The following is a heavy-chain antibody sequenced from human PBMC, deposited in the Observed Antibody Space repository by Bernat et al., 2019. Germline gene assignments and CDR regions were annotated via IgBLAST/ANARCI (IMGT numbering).Heavy chain of an antibody. J-gene: IGHJ4*02. D-gene: IGHD2-15*01. V-gene: IGHV3-7*03. CDR1: GFTFSSYW. CDR2: IKLGGSDK. Sequence: DVQLVESGGGLVQPGGSLRLSCVASGFTFSSYWMNWVRQAPGKGLEWVANIKLGGSDKNYVDSVKGRFTISRDDAKNSLYLQMNSLRAEDTALYYCAKVGIKAVVGGDFDYWGQGTLVTVSS. CDR3: AKVGIKAVVGGDFDY.